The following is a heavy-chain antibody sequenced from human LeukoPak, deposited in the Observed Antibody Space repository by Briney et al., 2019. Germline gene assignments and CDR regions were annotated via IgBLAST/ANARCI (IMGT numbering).Heavy chain of an antibody. V-gene: IGHV3-23*01. CDR2: IRGSGGTT. J-gene: IGHJ4*02. CDR1: RFTFSSYA. Sequence: PGGSLRLSCAASRFTFSSYAMSWVRQAPGKGLEWVSTIRGSGGTTYYADSVKGRFTISRDNSKNTLYLQMNSLRAEDTAVYYCAKDVHYYGSGSYLWGFDYWGQGTLVTVSS. D-gene: IGHD3-10*01. CDR3: AKDVHYYGSGSYLWGFDY.